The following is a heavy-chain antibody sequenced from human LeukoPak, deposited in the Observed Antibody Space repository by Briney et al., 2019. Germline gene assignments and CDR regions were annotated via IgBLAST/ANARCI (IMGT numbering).Heavy chain of an antibody. Sequence: GGSLRLSCAASGFTFDDYAMHWVRQAPGKGLEWVSGISWNSGIIGYADSVKGRFTISRDNAKNSLYLQMNSLRAEDTALYYCAKSSYGYSSSWSLSFDYWGQGTLVTVFS. CDR3: AKSSYGYSSSWSLSFDY. CDR2: ISWNSGII. CDR1: GFTFDDYA. V-gene: IGHV3-9*01. D-gene: IGHD6-13*01. J-gene: IGHJ4*02.